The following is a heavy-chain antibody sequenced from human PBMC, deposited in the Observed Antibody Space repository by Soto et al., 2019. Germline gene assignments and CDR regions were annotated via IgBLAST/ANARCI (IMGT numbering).Heavy chain of an antibody. CDR1: GGSISNYY. J-gene: IGHJ5*02. CDR2: IYYSGTT. V-gene: IGHV4-59*12. Sequence: PSETLSLTCTVSGGSISNYYWSWIRQPPGKGLEWIGYIYYSGTTNYNPSLKSRVTISVDTSKNQFSLKLSSVTAADTAVYYCARVPSPWGQGTLVTVSS. CDR3: ARVPSP.